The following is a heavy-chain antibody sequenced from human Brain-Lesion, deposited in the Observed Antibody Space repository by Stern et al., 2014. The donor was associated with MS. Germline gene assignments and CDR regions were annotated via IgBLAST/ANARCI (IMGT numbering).Heavy chain of an antibody. CDR2: IYYTGST. CDR1: GGSISRSTYY. J-gene: IGHJ4*02. CDR3: ARLSGVVDF. D-gene: IGHD1-26*01. Sequence: QLQLQESGPGLVKPSETLSLTCTVSGGSISRSTYYWGWIRQPPGKGLEWIGNIYYTGSTFYNPSLKSGVTIPVGPSSTPFPLGLSLVTAADTAVYYCARLSGVVDFWGQGALVTVSS. V-gene: IGHV4-39*02.